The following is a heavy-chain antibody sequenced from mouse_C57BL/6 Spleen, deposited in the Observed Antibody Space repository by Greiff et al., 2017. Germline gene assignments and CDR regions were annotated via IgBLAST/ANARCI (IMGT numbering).Heavy chain of an antibody. CDR1: GYTFTSYW. Sequence: QVQLQQPGAELVKPGASVKLSCKASGYTFTSYWMPWVKQRPGRGLEWIGRIDPNSGGTTYNEKFKSKATLTADKPSRTAYMPLSSLTSEDSAVDDGARVGERDFDDWGQGTTLTVAS. J-gene: IGHJ2*01. CDR3: ARVGERDFDD. CDR2: IDPNSGGT. V-gene: IGHV1-72*01.